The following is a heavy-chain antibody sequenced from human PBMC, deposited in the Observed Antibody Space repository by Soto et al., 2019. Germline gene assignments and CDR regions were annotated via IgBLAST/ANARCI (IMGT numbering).Heavy chain of an antibody. J-gene: IGHJ4*02. CDR3: ARDLTPGVVDH. Sequence: QVQVVQSGAEVKKPGASVKVSCKASGYTFTSYGISWVRQAPGQGLEWMGWISAYNGNTKYAQKLQGRVSMNTDTPASTAHMELRRLRSDDTAVYYCARDLTPGVVDHWGQGTLVTVSS. V-gene: IGHV1-18*01. D-gene: IGHD3-10*01. CDR1: GYTFTSYG. CDR2: ISAYNGNT.